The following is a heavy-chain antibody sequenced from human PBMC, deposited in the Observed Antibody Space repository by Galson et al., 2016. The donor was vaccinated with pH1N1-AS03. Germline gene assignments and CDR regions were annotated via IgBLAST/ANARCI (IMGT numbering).Heavy chain of an antibody. V-gene: IGHV3-30*18. CDR2: ISPDGSKI. Sequence: SLRLSCAASGFTFSSFGLHWVRQAPGKGLDRVAHISPDGSKIYYADSVRGRLTISRDNFKSTLYLQLNSLRGEDTAVYYCTKDPPTRYGMDVWGQGTTVTVSS. CDR1: GFTFSSFG. J-gene: IGHJ6*02. CDR3: TKDPPTRYGMDV.